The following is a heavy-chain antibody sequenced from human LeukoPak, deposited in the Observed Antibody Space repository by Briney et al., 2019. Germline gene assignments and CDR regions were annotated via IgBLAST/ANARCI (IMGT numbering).Heavy chain of an antibody. V-gene: IGHV4-34*01. CDR2: INHSGST. Sequence: SETLSLTCAVYGGSFSGYYWSWIRQPPGKGLEWIGEINHSGSTNYNPSLKSRVTISVDTSKNQFSLKLSSVTAADTAVYYCARGRLRWPFDYWGQGTLVTVSS. D-gene: IGHD4-23*01. CDR1: GGSFSGYY. CDR3: ARGRLRWPFDY. J-gene: IGHJ4*02.